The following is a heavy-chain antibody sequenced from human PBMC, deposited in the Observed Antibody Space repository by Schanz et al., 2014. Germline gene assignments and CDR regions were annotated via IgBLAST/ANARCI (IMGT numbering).Heavy chain of an antibody. V-gene: IGHV1-18*04. Sequence: QVQLVQSGAEVKKPGVSVKVSCKASGYTFTTYYIHWVRQAPGQGLEWMGWISAYNGHTTYAQKCQSRVTMTTDTSTSTAYMELRNVRYDDTAMYYCARETTIITGGAFDVWGQGTMVTVSS. J-gene: IGHJ3*01. CDR3: ARETTIITGGAFDV. CDR2: ISAYNGHT. CDR1: GYTFTTYY. D-gene: IGHD3-9*01.